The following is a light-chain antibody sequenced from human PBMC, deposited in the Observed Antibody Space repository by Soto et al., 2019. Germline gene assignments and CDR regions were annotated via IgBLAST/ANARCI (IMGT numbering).Light chain of an antibody. Sequence: QSVLTQPPSGSGAPGQRVTISCTGSSPNIGAGYDVHWYQQLPGTAPKLLIYGNSNRPSGVPDRFSGSKSGTSASLAITGLQAEDEADYYCQSYDSSLSGYVFGTGTKLTVL. V-gene: IGLV1-40*01. CDR3: QSYDSSLSGYV. CDR1: SPNIGAGYD. CDR2: GNS. J-gene: IGLJ1*01.